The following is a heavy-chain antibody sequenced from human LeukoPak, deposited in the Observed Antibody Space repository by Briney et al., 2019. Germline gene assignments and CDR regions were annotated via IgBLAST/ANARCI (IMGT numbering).Heavy chain of an antibody. CDR2: FDPEDGET. Sequence: ASVKVSCKVSGYTLTELSMHWVRQAPGKGLEWMGGFDPEDGETIYAQKSQGRVTMTEDTSTDTAYMELSSLRSEDTAVYYCATDYVVRGVIDYWGQGTLVTVSS. CDR1: GYTLTELS. CDR3: ATDYVVRGVIDY. D-gene: IGHD3-10*01. V-gene: IGHV1-24*01. J-gene: IGHJ4*02.